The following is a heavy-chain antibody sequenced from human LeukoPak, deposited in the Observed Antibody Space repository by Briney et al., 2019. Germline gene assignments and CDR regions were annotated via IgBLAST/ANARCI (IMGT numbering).Heavy chain of an antibody. D-gene: IGHD3-10*01. V-gene: IGHV4-31*03. CDR3: ARGWGGTMVRGQSYAMDV. J-gene: IGHJ6*02. CDR2: TYYSGST. CDR1: GGSISSGGYN. Sequence: SETLSLTCTVSGGSISSGGYNWNWIRQHPGQGLEYIGYTYYSGSTYYNPSLKSRVTISVDTSKNQLSLKLSSVTAADTAVYYCARGWGGTMVRGQSYAMDVWGQGTAVTVSS.